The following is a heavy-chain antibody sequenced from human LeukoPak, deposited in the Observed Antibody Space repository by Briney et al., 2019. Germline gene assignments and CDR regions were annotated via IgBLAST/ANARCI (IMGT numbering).Heavy chain of an antibody. V-gene: IGHV3-30*04. CDR3: AKDAYSSDWAYFDY. CDR1: GFTFSSYA. Sequence: LPGGSLRLSCAASGFTFSSYAMHWVRQAPGKGLEWVAVISYDGSNKYYADSVKGRFTISRDNSKNTLYLRMNSLRAEDTALYSCAKDAYSSDWAYFDYWGQGTLVTVSS. D-gene: IGHD6-19*01. J-gene: IGHJ4*02. CDR2: ISYDGSNK.